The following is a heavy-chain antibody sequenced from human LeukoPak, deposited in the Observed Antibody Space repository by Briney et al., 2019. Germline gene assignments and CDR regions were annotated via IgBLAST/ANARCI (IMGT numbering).Heavy chain of an antibody. CDR1: GFTFSSYA. CDR3: AKDRADFWSGRDAFDI. D-gene: IGHD3-3*01. Sequence: GGSLRLSCAASGFTFSSYAMSWVRQAPGKGLEWGSAISGSGGSTYYADSVKGRFTISRDNSKNTLYLQMNSLRAEDTAVYYCAKDRADFWSGRDAFDIWGQGTMVTVSS. V-gene: IGHV3-23*01. CDR2: ISGSGGST. J-gene: IGHJ3*02.